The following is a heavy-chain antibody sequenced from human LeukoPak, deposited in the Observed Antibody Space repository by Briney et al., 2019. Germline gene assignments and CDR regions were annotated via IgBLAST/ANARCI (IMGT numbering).Heavy chain of an antibody. CDR1: GFTFSSYG. Sequence: GGSLRLSCAASGFTFSSYGMHWVRQAPGKGLEWVTFIRYDGSDKYYADSVKGRFTISRDNSKNTLYLQMNSLRAEDTAVYYCAKLRGYYYGSGTTQNTDYWGQGTLVTVSS. V-gene: IGHV3-30*02. CDR3: AKLRGYYYGSGTTQNTDY. J-gene: IGHJ4*02. D-gene: IGHD3-10*01. CDR2: IRYDGSDK.